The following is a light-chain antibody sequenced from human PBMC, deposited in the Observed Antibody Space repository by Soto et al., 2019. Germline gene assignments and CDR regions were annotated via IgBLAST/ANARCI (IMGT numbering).Light chain of an antibody. V-gene: IGKV3-11*01. J-gene: IGKJ1*01. CDR1: QSVSSY. Sequence: EIVLTQSPATLSLSPGERATLSCRASQSVSSYLGWYQQKPGQAPRLLIYDASNRATGIPARFSGSGSEAAYTLPNISRRPQDFVGIYFWQRRNCSLTFGQGTQVEIK. CDR3: WQRRNCSLT. CDR2: DAS.